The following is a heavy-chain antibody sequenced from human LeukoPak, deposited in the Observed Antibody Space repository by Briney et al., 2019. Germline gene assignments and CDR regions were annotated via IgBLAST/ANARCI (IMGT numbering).Heavy chain of an antibody. J-gene: IGHJ4*02. CDR3: ARGSTYYFESRGPYGQYYFDY. V-gene: IGHV3-20*04. Sequence: GGSLRLSCAASGFTFSIYGMSWVRQAPGKGLEWVSGISCNGGSTCYADSVKGRFTISRDNAKKSLYLQMNSLRAEDTALYYCARGSTYYFESRGPYGQYYFDYWGQGTLVTVSS. D-gene: IGHD3-22*01. CDR2: ISCNGGST. CDR1: GFTFSIYG.